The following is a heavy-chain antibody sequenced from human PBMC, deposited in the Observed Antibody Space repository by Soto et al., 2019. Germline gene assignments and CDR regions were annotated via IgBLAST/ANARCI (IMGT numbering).Heavy chain of an antibody. CDR1: GYTFTSYD. Sequence: ASVKVSCKASGYTFTSYDINWVRQATGQGLEWVGWMNPNSGNTGFAQKFQGRVIMTRNTSISTAYMELSSLRSEDTAVYYCARAWYSSNHFWFDPWGQGTLVTV. CDR2: MNPNSGNT. V-gene: IGHV1-8*01. D-gene: IGHD6-13*01. J-gene: IGHJ5*02. CDR3: ARAWYSSNHFWFDP.